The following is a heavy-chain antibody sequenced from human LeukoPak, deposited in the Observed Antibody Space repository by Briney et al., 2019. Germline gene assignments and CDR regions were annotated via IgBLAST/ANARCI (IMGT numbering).Heavy chain of an antibody. V-gene: IGHV1-18*01. CDR2: ISAYYGNT. CDR1: GYTFTSYG. D-gene: IGHD3-10*01. J-gene: IGHJ4*02. Sequence: GASVKVSCKASGYTFTSYGFSWVRQAPGQELEWMGWISAYYGNTHFAQKFQGRVTMTTDTSTTTAYMELRSLRSDDTAVYYCARHGSGRYYPAEGRVDYWGQGTLVTVSS. CDR3: ARHGSGRYYPAEGRVDY.